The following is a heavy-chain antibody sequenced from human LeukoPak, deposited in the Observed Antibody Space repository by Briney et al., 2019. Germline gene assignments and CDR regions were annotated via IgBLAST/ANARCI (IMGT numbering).Heavy chain of an antibody. Sequence: GGPLRLSCAASGFTFSSYAMSWVRQAPGKGLEWVSAISGSGGSTYYADSVKGRFTISRDNSKNTLYLQMNSLRAEDTAVYYCAKVLAPGPAAQYYFDYWGQGTLVTVSS. D-gene: IGHD6-13*01. CDR1: GFTFSSYA. V-gene: IGHV3-23*01. J-gene: IGHJ4*02. CDR2: ISGSGGST. CDR3: AKVLAPGPAAQYYFDY.